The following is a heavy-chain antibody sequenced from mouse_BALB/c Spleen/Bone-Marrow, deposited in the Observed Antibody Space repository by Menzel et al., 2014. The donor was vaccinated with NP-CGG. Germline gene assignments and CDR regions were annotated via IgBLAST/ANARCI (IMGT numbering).Heavy chain of an antibody. Sequence: VQRVESGTVLARPGASVKMSCKASGYTFTSYWMPWVKPRPGQCLEWIGAIYPGISDTLYNQKFKDKAKLTAVTSTTTAYMDLSSLTNEDSAVYYCTRSGNAMDYWGQGTSVTVAS. D-gene: IGHD1-1*02. V-gene: IGHV1-5*01. J-gene: IGHJ4*01. CDR1: GYTFTSYW. CDR2: IYPGISDT. CDR3: TRSGNAMDY.